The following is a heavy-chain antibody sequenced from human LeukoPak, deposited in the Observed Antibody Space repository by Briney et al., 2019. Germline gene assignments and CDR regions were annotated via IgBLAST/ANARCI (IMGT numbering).Heavy chain of an antibody. CDR3: ARDSGFGELNVAFHI. Sequence: GGSLRLSCAASGFTFSSYWMSWVCQAPGKGLEWVANIKQDGSEKYYVDSVKGRFTVSRDNAKISLYLQMNSLRADDTAVYYCARDSGFGELNVAFHIWGQGTMVTASS. CDR1: GFTFSSYW. J-gene: IGHJ3*02. V-gene: IGHV3-7*04. D-gene: IGHD3-10*01. CDR2: IKQDGSEK.